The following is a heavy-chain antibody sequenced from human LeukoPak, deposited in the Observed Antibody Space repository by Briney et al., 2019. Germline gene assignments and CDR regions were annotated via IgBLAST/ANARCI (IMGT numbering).Heavy chain of an antibody. CDR1: GFTFSSYG. CDR2: LSGSGGST. V-gene: IGHV3-23*01. D-gene: IGHD6-19*01. J-gene: IGHJ4*02. CDR3: AKRVAHSSGSYWDY. Sequence: LTGGPLRLSCAASGFTFSSYGMSWVRQAPGRGLEWVSALSGSGGSTYYADSVKGRFTISRDNSKNTLYLQMNSLRAEDTAVYYCAKRVAHSSGSYWDYWGQGTLVTVSS.